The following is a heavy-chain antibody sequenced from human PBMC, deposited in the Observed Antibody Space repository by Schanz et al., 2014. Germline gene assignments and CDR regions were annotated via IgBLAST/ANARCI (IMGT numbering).Heavy chain of an antibody. CDR2: ISSGRTYI. V-gene: IGHV3-21*01. Sequence: EVQLVESGGGLVKPGGSLRLSCAASGFTFSSDSMNWVRQAPGKGLEWVSSISSGRTYIYYADSVKGRFTISRDNAKNSLYLQMNSRRAEDTAVYYCARGGCGLDYWGQGTLGTVSA. CDR1: GFTFSSDS. J-gene: IGHJ4*02. D-gene: IGHD2-21*01. CDR3: ARGGCGLDY.